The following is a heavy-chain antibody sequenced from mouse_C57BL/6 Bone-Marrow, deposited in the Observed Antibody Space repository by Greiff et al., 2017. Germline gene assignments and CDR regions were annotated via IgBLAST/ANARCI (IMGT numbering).Heavy chain of an antibody. J-gene: IGHJ1*03. Sequence: VHVKQSGTVLARPGASVKMSCKTSGYTFTSYWMHWVKQRPGQGLEWIGAIYPGNSDTSYNQKFKGKAKLTAVTSASTAYMELSSLTTGDSAVYYCTRRGIYYYGRRYFDVWGTGTTVTVSS. CDR2: IYPGNSDT. V-gene: IGHV1-5*01. D-gene: IGHD1-1*01. CDR1: GYTFTSYW. CDR3: TRRGIYYYGRRYFDV.